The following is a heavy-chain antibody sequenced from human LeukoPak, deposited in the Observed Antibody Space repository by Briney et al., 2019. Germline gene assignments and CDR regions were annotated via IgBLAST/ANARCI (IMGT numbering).Heavy chain of an antibody. CDR3: TTRYCSGGRCDY. J-gene: IGHJ4*02. Sequence: AGGSLRLSCAASGFTFSNAWMNWVRQAPGKGLESVGRIKSKTDGGTTDYAAPVKGRFTISRDDSKTTLYLQMNSLKTEDTAVYYCTTRYCSGGRCDYWGQGTLVTVSS. CDR2: IKSKTDGGTT. CDR1: GFTFSNAW. V-gene: IGHV3-15*01. D-gene: IGHD2-15*01.